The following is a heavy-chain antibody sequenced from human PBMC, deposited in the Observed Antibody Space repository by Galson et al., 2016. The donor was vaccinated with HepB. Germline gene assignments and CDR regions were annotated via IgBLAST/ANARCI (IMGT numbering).Heavy chain of an antibody. Sequence: QSGAEVKKPGESLKISCRGSGYSFGSYWIGWVRQMPGKGLEWMGIIYPGDFDIRYGPSFQGQVTISVDKSISTAYLQWSGLTASDTAMYYCARSLTGSYDFWGASCNCDAMDVWGQGTAVIVS. D-gene: IGHD3-3*01. J-gene: IGHJ6*02. V-gene: IGHV5-51*01. CDR1: GYSFGSYW. CDR3: ARSLTGSYDFWGASCNCDAMDV. CDR2: IYPGDFDI.